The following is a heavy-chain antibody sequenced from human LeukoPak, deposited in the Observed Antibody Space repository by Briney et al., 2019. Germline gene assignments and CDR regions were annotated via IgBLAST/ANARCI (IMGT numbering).Heavy chain of an antibody. Sequence: SETLSLTCTVSGGSISSVDYYWSWIRQYPGKGLEWIGYINYRGSAYYNPSLKSRVTISVDTSKNQFSLKLTSVTAADTAVYYCARLHYCSGGSCLDYWGQGTLVTVSS. D-gene: IGHD2-15*01. V-gene: IGHV4-30-4*08. CDR3: ARLHYCSGGSCLDY. J-gene: IGHJ4*02. CDR1: GGSISSVDYY. CDR2: INYRGSA.